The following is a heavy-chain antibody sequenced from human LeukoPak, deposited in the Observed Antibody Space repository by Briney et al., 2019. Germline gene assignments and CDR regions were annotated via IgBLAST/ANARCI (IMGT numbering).Heavy chain of an antibody. D-gene: IGHD1-14*01. CDR2: ISAYNGNT. V-gene: IGHV1-18*01. CDR1: GYTFTSYG. CDR3: AREVYTGYYYYMDV. J-gene: IGHJ6*03. Sequence: ASVKVSCKASGYTFTSYGISWVRQAPGQGLEWMGWISAYNGNTNYAQKLQGRVTMTTDTSTSTAYMELRSPRSDDTAVYYCAREVYTGYYYYMDVWGKGTTVTVSS.